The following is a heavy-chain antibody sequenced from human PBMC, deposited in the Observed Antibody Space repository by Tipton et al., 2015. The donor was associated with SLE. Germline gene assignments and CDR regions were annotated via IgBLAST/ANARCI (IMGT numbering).Heavy chain of an antibody. J-gene: IGHJ6*03. D-gene: IGHD2-21*01. CDR2: IGTMSYRGRT. Sequence: TLSLTCTVSGGSISSHYWRWVRQPPGKGLEWIGSIGTMSYRGRTYFNPSLNSRFTISVDTSKNQFSLKTTSVTAADTAVYYCARRSVIKDAYMDVWGKGTTVTVSS. V-gene: IGHV4-4*08. CDR3: ARRSVIKDAYMDV. CDR1: GGSISSHY.